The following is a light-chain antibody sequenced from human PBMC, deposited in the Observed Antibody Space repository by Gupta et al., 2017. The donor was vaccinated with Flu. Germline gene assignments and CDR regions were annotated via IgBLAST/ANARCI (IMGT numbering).Light chain of an antibody. CDR2: RDS. CDR1: NIGSKN. J-gene: IGLJ2*01. CDR3: QVWDSSTVV. V-gene: IGLV3-9*01. Sequence: TCGGNNIGSKNVHWYQQKPGQAPVVVIYRDSNRPSGIPERFSGSNSGNTATLTTSRAQAGDEADYYCQVWDSSTVVFGGGTKLTVL.